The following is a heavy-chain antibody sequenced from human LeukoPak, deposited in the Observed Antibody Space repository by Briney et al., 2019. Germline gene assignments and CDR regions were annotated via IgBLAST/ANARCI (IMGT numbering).Heavy chain of an antibody. CDR3: AKGLAVAGHFDY. J-gene: IGHJ4*02. CDR1: GFTFSDYY. CDR2: ISSSSSYT. Sequence: GGSLRLSCAASGFTFSDYYMSWIRQAPGKGLEWVSYISSSSSYTNYADSVKGRFTISRDKSKNTLYLQMNSLRAEDTAVYYCAKGLAVAGHFDYWGQGTLVTVSS. D-gene: IGHD6-19*01. V-gene: IGHV3-11*05.